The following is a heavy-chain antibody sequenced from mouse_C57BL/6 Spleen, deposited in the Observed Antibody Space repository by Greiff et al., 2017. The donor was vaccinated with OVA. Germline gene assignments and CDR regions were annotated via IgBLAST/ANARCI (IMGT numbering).Heavy chain of an antibody. CDR3: ARSAGYFDY. Sequence: VQLQQPGAELVMPGASVKLSCKASGYTFTSYWMHWVKQRPGQGLEWIGEIDPSDSYATYNQKFKGKSTLTVDKSASTAYMQRSSLTSEGSAVYYCARSAGYFDYWGQGTTLTVSS. V-gene: IGHV1-69*01. J-gene: IGHJ2*01. CDR1: GYTFTSYW. CDR2: IDPSDSYA.